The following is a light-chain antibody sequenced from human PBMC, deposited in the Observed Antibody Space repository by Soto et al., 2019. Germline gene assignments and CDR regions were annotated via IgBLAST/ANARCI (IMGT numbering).Light chain of an antibody. CDR2: EVI. V-gene: IGLV2-23*02. CDR1: SSDVGRFNF. J-gene: IGLJ1*01. CDR3: CSYAYSTTFV. Sequence: QSALTQPASFSGSPGQSITISCTGSSSDVGRFNFVSWYQQHPGKAPKLLIYEVIKRPSGVSSRFSASKSGNTASLTISGLQAEDEADYYCCSYAYSTTFVFGTGTKVTVL.